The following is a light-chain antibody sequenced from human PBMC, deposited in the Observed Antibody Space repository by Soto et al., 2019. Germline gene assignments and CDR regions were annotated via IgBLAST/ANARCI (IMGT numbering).Light chain of an antibody. Sequence: IVMTQSPATLSVSPWERATLSCRASQSVSSNLAWYQQKPGQAPRLLIYGASTRATGFPARFSGSGSGTEFTLTISSLQSEDFAVYYCQQYNNWPTWTFGQGTKVDIK. CDR1: QSVSSN. CDR2: GAS. CDR3: QQYNNWPTWT. V-gene: IGKV3-15*01. J-gene: IGKJ1*01.